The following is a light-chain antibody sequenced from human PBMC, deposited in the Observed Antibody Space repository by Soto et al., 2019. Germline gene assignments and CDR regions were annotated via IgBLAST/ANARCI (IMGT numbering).Light chain of an antibody. CDR1: QSISSW. CDR3: QQYGSYSPWT. CDR2: KAS. J-gene: IGKJ1*01. Sequence: DIPMTQSPSTLSASVGDRVTITCRASQSISSWLAWYQQKPGRAPKLLIYKASSLETGVPSRVSGSGSGTEFTLILSSLQPDDFASYYCQQYGSYSPWTFGQGTKGEIK. V-gene: IGKV1-5*03.